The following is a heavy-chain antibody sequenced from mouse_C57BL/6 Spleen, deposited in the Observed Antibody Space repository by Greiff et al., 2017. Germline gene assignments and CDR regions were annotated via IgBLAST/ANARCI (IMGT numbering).Heavy chain of an antibody. D-gene: IGHD2-4*01. CDR3: ARGYDYHGYFDV. J-gene: IGHJ1*03. CDR1: GFTFSDYG. Sequence: EVQLVQSGGGLAKPGGSLKLSCAASGFTFSDYGMHWVRQTPGKGLEWVAYISSGSSTIYYAATVKGRFTFSRDNAKNTLFLQMTRLRSEDTAMYDCARGYDYHGYFDVWGTGTTVTVAS. CDR2: ISSGSSTI. V-gene: IGHV5-17*01.